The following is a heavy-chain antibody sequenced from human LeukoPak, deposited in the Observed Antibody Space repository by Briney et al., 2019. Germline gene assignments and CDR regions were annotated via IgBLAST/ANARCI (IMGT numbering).Heavy chain of an antibody. Sequence: PGGSLRLSCAASGSTFSSYSMNWVRRAPGKGLECVSSISRSSTTIYYADSVKGRFTISRDNAKNSLYLQMNSLRAEDTAVYFCAKDLGGSSWSHRAFDSWGQGTMVTVSS. J-gene: IGHJ3*02. CDR2: ISRSSTTI. CDR1: GSTFSSYS. D-gene: IGHD6-13*01. V-gene: IGHV3-48*04. CDR3: AKDLGGSSWSHRAFDS.